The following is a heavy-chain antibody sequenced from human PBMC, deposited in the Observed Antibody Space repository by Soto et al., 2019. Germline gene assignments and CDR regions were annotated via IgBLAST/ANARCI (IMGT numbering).Heavy chain of an antibody. Sequence: GESLKISCKGSGYNFTSYWIGWVRQMPGKGLEWMGIIYPGDSDTTYSPSFQGQVTISADKSITTAYLQWSSLKASDNAMYYCARREMTTIAFVYWGPGTLVTVS. J-gene: IGHJ4*02. CDR3: ARREMTTIAFVY. CDR2: IYPGDSDT. CDR1: GYNFTSYW. D-gene: IGHD2-21*01. V-gene: IGHV5-51*01.